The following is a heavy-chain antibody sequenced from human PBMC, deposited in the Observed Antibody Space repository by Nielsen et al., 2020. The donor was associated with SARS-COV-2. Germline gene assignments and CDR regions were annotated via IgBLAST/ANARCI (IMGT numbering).Heavy chain of an antibody. CDR2: IWYDGSNK. CDR3: ARDADYHGLGTLDY. J-gene: IGHJ4*02. V-gene: IGHV3-30*19. Sequence: GESLKISCAASGSTFSSYGMHWVRQAPGKGLEWVAVIWYDGSNKYYADSVKGRFTISRDTSKKTVYLEMNSLRSEDTAVYYCARDADYHGLGTLDYWGQGTLVTVSS. D-gene: IGHD3-10*01. CDR1: GSTFSSYG.